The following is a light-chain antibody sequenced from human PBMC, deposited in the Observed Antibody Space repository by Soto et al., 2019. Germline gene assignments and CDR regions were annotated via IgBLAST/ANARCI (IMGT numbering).Light chain of an antibody. CDR2: KAS. CDR3: QQYNSYSGT. V-gene: IGKV1-5*03. Sequence: DIQMTQSPSTLSASVGDRVTITCRASQSISSWLAWYQQKPGKVPKVLIYKASSLESGVPSRFSGSGSGTEFTLTISSLQPDDFATYYCQQYNSYSGTFGQGTKVEIK. CDR1: QSISSW. J-gene: IGKJ1*01.